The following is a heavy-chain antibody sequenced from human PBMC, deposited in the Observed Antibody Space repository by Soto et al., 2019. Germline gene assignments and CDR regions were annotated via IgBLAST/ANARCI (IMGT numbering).Heavy chain of an antibody. V-gene: IGHV1-69*02. Sequence: SVKVSCKASGGTFSSSTISWVRQAPGQGLEWMGRIIPILGIANYAQKFQGRVTITADKSTSTAYMELSSLRSEDTAVYYCARARGEQWLVHWGQGTLVTVSS. CDR1: GGTFSSST. J-gene: IGHJ4*02. CDR2: IIPILGIA. CDR3: ARARGEQWLVH. D-gene: IGHD6-19*01.